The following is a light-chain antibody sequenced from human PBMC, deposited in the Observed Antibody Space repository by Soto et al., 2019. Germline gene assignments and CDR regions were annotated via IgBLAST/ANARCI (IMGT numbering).Light chain of an antibody. CDR2: GAS. CDR1: QNVWTY. V-gene: IGKV1-39*01. J-gene: IGKJ2*01. Sequence: DVHMTQSPSSLSASVGDRVTFTCRASQNVWTYLNWYQHKPGKAPTLLIYGASDLESGVPARFSGTGSGTDFTLIISSLQSEDFATYYCQQSFFIPRTFGQGTKVEIK. CDR3: QQSFFIPRT.